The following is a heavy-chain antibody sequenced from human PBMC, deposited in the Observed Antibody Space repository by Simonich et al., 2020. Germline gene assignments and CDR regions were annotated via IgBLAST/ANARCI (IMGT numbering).Heavy chain of an antibody. Sequence: EVQLVESGGGLVKPGGSLRLSCAASGFTFSSYSMNWVRQAPGKGLVSFSSISNSSSYIYYADSVKGRFTISRDNAKNSLYLQMNSLRAEDTAVYYCARDAAGDYWGQGTLVTVSS. V-gene: IGHV3-21*01. CDR2: ISNSSSYI. CDR1: GFTFSSYS. J-gene: IGHJ4*02. D-gene: IGHD6-13*01. CDR3: ARDAAGDY.